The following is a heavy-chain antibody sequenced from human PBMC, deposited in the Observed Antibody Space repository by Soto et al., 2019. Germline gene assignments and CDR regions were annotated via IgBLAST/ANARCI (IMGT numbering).Heavy chain of an antibody. D-gene: IGHD6-6*01. CDR1: GGSISSYY. CDR3: ARAQGRGIAARPYYYYGMDV. J-gene: IGHJ6*02. V-gene: IGHV4-59*01. Sequence: SETLSLTCTVSGGSISSYYWSWIRQPPGKGLEWIGYIYYSGGTNYNPSRKSRVTISVDTSKNQFSLKLSSVTAADTAVYYCARAQGRGIAARPYYYYGMDVWGQGTTVTVSS. CDR2: IYYSGGT.